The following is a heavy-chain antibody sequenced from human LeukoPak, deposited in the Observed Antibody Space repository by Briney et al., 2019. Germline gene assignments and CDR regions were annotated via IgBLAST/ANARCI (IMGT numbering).Heavy chain of an antibody. CDR3: AKGPRIQLWSGYYYYMDV. J-gene: IGHJ6*03. V-gene: IGHV1-2*02. Sequence: ASVKVSCKASGYTFTGYYIHWVRQAPGQGLEWMGWFNPDSGGTNYAQKFQGRVTMTRDTSISTAYMELSSLRSEDTAVYYCAKGPRIQLWSGYYYYMDVWGKGTTVTVSS. CDR1: GYTFTGYY. CDR2: FNPDSGGT. D-gene: IGHD5-18*01.